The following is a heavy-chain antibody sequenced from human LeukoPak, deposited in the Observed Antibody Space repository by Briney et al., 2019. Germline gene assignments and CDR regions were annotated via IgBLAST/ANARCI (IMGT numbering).Heavy chain of an antibody. Sequence: SGGSLRLSCAASGFTFSSYAMHWVRQAPGKGLEYVSAISSNGGSTYYANSVKGRFTISRDNSKNTLYLQMGSLRAEDMAVYYCARDRGYTYGWYIDVWGKGTTVTVSS. D-gene: IGHD5-18*01. J-gene: IGHJ6*03. V-gene: IGHV3-64*01. CDR3: ARDRGYTYGWYIDV. CDR2: ISSNGGST. CDR1: GFTFSSYA.